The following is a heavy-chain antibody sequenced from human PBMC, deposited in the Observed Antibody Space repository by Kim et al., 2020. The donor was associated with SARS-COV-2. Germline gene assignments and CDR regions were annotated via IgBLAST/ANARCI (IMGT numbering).Heavy chain of an antibody. CDR1: GFTFRSYS. J-gene: IGHJ4*02. V-gene: IGHV3-23*01. D-gene: IGHD3-22*01. CDR3: AKTIEMTFTTAFDY. CDR2: ISGNGAIT. Sequence: GGSLRLSCAASGFTFRSYSMSWVRQAPGMGLEWVSVISGNGAITLYANSVKGRFTISRDNSKNTLFLQMNSLRAEDAAMYYCAKTIEMTFTTAFDYWGQG.